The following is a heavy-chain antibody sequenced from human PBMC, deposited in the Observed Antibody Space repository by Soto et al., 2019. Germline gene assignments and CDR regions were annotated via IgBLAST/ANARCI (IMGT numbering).Heavy chain of an antibody. Sequence: GGSLRLSCAASGFTFSNAWVNCVRQAQGKGLEWVGRIKSKTDGGTTDYAAPVKGRFTISRDDSKNTLYLQMNSLKTEDTAVYYCTTAGDSSGYLDAFDIWGQGTMVTVSS. D-gene: IGHD3-22*01. J-gene: IGHJ3*02. CDR3: TTAGDSSGYLDAFDI. V-gene: IGHV3-15*07. CDR1: GFTFSNAW. CDR2: IKSKTDGGTT.